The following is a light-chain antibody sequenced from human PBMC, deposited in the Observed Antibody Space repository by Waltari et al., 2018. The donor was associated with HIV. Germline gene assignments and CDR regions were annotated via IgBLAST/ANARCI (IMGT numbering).Light chain of an antibody. J-gene: IGLJ1*01. Sequence: QSALTQPASVSASPGQSITISCTGTSSDVGGYNYVSWYRQHPGEAPKVIIYEVNRRPSGVSNRFTVSKSGNTASLAISGLQPEDEADYFCSSYTSSSTHVFGPGTKVTVL. CDR3: SSYTSSSTHV. CDR2: EVN. CDR1: SSDVGGYNY. V-gene: IGLV2-14*03.